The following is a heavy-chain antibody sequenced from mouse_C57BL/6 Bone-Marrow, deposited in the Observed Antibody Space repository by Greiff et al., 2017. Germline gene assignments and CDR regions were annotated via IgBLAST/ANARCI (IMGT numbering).Heavy chain of an antibody. CDR1: GFTFSSYG. J-gene: IGHJ4*01. Sequence: EVHLVESGGDLVKPGGSLKLSCAASGFTFSSYGMSWVRQTPDKRLEWVATISSGGSYTYYPDSVKGRFTISRDTAKNTLYLQMSSLKSEDTAMYYCARQGREYAMAYWGQGTSVTVSS. V-gene: IGHV5-6*01. CDR3: ARQGREYAMAY. CDR2: ISSGGSYT.